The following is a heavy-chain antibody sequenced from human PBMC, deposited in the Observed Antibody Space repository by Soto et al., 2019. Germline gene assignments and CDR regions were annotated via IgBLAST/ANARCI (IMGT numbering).Heavy chain of an antibody. CDR1: GGSISSGDYY. CDR2: IYYSGST. Sequence: QVQLQESGPGLVKPSQTLSLTCTVSGGSISSGDYYWSWIRQPPGKVLEWIGYIYYSGSTYYNPSLKSRVTISVDMSKNQFSLKLSSVTAADTAVYYCASDPLAAAGRFDPWGQGTLVTVSS. D-gene: IGHD6-13*01. J-gene: IGHJ5*02. V-gene: IGHV4-30-4*01. CDR3: ASDPLAAAGRFDP.